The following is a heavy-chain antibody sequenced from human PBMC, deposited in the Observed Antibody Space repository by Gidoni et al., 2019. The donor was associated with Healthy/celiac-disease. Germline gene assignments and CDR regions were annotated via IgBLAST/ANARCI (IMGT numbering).Heavy chain of an antibody. D-gene: IGHD4-17*01. V-gene: IGHV3-30*18. CDR3: AKEGTYGDGYFDY. CDR2: ISYDGSNK. J-gene: IGHJ4*02. CDR1: GFTFISYG. Sequence: QVQLVSSGGGVVRPGKYLSVSCAAYGFTFISYGMHWVRQAPGKGREWVAVISYDGSNKYYADSVKGRFTISRDNSKNTLYLQMNSLRAEDTAVYYCAKEGTYGDGYFDYWGQGTLVTVSS.